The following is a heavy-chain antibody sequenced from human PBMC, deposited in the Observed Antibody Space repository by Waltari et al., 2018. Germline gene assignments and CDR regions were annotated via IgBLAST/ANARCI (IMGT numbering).Heavy chain of an antibody. Sequence: QLQVSGPALVRPSQTLSVTCNVSGDSIIPYYWSWIRQPPGKGLEWIGYTHASGAPDSRPALASRVTISLDTSRTQFSLILTSVAAADTAVYYCARASRGYRGSDRLLYFYYMDVWGKGTPVTVSS. D-gene: IGHD5-12*01. CDR3: ARASRGYRGSDRLLYFYYMDV. CDR1: GDSIIPYY. J-gene: IGHJ6*03. CDR2: THASGAP. V-gene: IGHV4-59*01.